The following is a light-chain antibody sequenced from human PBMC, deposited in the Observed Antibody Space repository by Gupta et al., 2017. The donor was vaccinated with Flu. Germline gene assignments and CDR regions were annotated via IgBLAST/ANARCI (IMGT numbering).Light chain of an antibody. V-gene: IGKV3-20*01. CDR2: GAS. CDR3: QQYGNSPST. J-gene: IGKJ3*01. CDR1: QSVSSNY. Sequence: EIVLTQSPGTLSLSPGERATLSCRASQSVSSNYLAWYQQKPGQAPRLLIYGASSRATGIPDRFSGSGSGTDFTLTISRLEPEDFAVDYCQQYGNSPSTFGPGTKVDIK.